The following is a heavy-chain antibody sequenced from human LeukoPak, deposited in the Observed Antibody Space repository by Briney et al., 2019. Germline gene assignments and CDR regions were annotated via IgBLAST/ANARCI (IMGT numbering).Heavy chain of an antibody. J-gene: IGHJ5*02. CDR3: AREVVITTNWFDP. CDR1: GFTFSSYW. Sequence: GGSLRLSCAASGFTFSSYWMSWVRQAPGKGLEWVANIKQDGSEKYYVDSVKGRFTISRDNAKNSLYLQMNSLRAEDTAVYYCAREVVITTNWFDPWGQGTLVTVSS. V-gene: IGHV3-7*01. CDR2: IKQDGSEK. D-gene: IGHD3-22*01.